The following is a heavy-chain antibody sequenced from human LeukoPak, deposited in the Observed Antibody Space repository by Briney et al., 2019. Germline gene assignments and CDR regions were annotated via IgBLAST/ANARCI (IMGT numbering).Heavy chain of an antibody. Sequence: GGSLRLSCAASGFSFSTYWMSWVRQAPGKGLEWVANIKEDGSETYYVDSLRGRFTISRHNVKNSLYLQINSLRAEDTAVYYCGRDSFETDIDYWGQGTLVTVSS. D-gene: IGHD1-14*01. CDR2: IKEDGSET. CDR1: GFSFSTYW. V-gene: IGHV3-7*01. J-gene: IGHJ4*02. CDR3: GRDSFETDIDY.